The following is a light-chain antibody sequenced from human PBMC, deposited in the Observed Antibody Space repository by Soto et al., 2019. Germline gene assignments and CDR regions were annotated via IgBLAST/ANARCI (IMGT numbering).Light chain of an antibody. CDR1: QSVGSS. J-gene: IGKJ1*01. V-gene: IGKV3-11*01. CDR2: DAA. CDR3: QQYDNWPPT. Sequence: IVLTQSPATLSLSPGERATLSCRVSQSVGSSVAGYQQKPGQAPRLLIYDAANRATGIPARFSGSGSGADFSLTINSREPEDVAVYYCQQYDNWPPTFGQGTKVDIK.